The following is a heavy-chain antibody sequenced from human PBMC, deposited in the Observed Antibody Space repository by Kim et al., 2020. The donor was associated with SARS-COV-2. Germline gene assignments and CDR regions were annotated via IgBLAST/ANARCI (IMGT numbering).Heavy chain of an antibody. CDR2: IWYDGSNK. J-gene: IGHJ1*01. D-gene: IGHD6-13*01. CDR1: GFTFSSYG. Sequence: GGSLRLSCAASGFTFSSYGMHWVRQAPGKGLEWVAVIWYDGSNKYYADSVKGRLTISRDNSKNTLYLQMNSLRAEDTAVYYCARDPPPSGSWYQTDFQHWGQGALVTVSS. V-gene: IGHV3-33*01. CDR3: ARDPPPSGSWYQTDFQH.